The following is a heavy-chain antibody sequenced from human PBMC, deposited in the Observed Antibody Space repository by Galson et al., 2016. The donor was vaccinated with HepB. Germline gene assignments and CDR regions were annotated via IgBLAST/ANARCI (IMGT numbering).Heavy chain of an antibody. CDR3: ASQDIGFCTGGTCADY. V-gene: IGHV3-53*01. D-gene: IGHD2-8*02. CDR2: IYSGGSA. J-gene: IGHJ4*01. Sequence: SLRLSCAASGFIVSSNYMSWVRQAPGKGLEWVSIIYSGGSAFYTDYVKGRFTISRDRSSNILYLQMNSLRADDTAVYYCASQDIGFCTGGTCADYWGHGTLVTVSS. CDR1: GFIVSSNY.